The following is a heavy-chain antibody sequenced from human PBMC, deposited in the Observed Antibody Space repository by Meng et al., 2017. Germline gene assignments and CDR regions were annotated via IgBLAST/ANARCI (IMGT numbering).Heavy chain of an antibody. CDR3: ARGGIEVAIDY. J-gene: IGHJ4*02. D-gene: IGHD6-19*01. V-gene: IGHV1-18*01. CDR1: GYTLTTYG. Sequence: HGLLVQFGAEFKKTCATVKVFCKAAGYTLTTYGISWVRKTSGQWLEWMGWISAYHGNTNYEPKLQGRVTRTTDTSTSTAYMELRSLSSDDTAVYYCARGGIEVAIDYWGQGTLVTVSS. CDR2: ISAYHGNT.